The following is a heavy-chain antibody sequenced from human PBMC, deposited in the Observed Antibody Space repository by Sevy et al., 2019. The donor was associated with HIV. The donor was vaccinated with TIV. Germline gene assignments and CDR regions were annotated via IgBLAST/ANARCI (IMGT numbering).Heavy chain of an antibody. Sequence: SETLSLTCTVSGGSINSDHWNWIRQPPGKGLEWIGYVYYTGGTNYNPSLKNRVTISVDRTKNRFSLNLTSVTAADTAVYYCAGRNDFDIWGQGTMVTVSS. CDR1: GGSINSDH. CDR3: AGRNDFDI. J-gene: IGHJ3*02. CDR2: VYYTGGT. V-gene: IGHV4-59*12.